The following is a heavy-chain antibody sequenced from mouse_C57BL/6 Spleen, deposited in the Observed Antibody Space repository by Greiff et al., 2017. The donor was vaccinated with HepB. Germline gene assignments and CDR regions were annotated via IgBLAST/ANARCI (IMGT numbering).Heavy chain of an antibody. CDR3: ARGPGTYYFDY. V-gene: IGHV1-66*01. Sequence: QVQLQQSGPELVKPGASVKISCKASGYSFTSYYIHWVKQRPGQGLEWIGWIYPGSGNTKYNEKFKGKATLTADTSSSTAYMQLSSLTSEDSAVYYCARGPGTYYFDYWGQGTTLTVSS. D-gene: IGHD4-1*01. J-gene: IGHJ2*01. CDR2: IYPGSGNT. CDR1: GYSFTSYY.